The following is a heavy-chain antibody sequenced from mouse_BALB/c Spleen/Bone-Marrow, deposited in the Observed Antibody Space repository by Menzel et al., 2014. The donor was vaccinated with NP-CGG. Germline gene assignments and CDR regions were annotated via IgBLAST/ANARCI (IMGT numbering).Heavy chain of an antibody. CDR3: ARRFAY. J-gene: IGHJ3*01. V-gene: IGHV1-87*01. CDR2: IYPGDGDT. CDR1: GYTFTSYW. Sequence: SGAELARPGASVNLSCKASGYTFTSYWMQWVKQRPGQGLEWIGAIYPGDGDTRYTQKFKGKATLTADKSSSTAYMQLSSLTSEDSAVYYCARRFAYWGQGTLVTVSA.